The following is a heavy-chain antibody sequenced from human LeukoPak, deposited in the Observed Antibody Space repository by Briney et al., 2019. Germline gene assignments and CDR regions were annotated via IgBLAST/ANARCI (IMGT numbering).Heavy chain of an antibody. D-gene: IGHD6-13*01. CDR2: IYYSGST. Sequence: PSETLSLTCTVSGGSISSSSYYWGWIRQPPGKGLEWIGSIYYSGSTYYNPSLKSRVTISVDTSKNQFSLKLSSVTAADTAVYCCASLLIAAFQPFDPWGQGTLVTVSS. CDR1: GGSISSSSYY. V-gene: IGHV4-39*01. J-gene: IGHJ5*02. CDR3: ASLLIAAFQPFDP.